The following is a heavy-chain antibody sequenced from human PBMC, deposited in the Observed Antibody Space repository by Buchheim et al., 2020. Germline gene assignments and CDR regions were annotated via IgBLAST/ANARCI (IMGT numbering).Heavy chain of an antibody. J-gene: IGHJ6*02. CDR2: ISSSSSYI. Sequence: EVQLVESGGGLVKPGGSLRLSCAASGFTFSSYSMNWVRQAPGKGLEWVSSISSSSSYIYYADSVKGRFTISRDNAKNSLYLQMNSLRAEDTAVYYCASLPIFSTSLYYGMDVWGQGTT. D-gene: IGHD2-2*01. CDR1: GFTFSSYS. CDR3: ASLPIFSTSLYYGMDV. V-gene: IGHV3-21*01.